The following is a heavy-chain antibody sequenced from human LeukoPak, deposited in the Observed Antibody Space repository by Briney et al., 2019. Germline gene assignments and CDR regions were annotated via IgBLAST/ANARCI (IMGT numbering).Heavy chain of an antibody. CDR3: ASYSELLSYFDY. J-gene: IGHJ4*02. D-gene: IGHD3-10*01. V-gene: IGHV3-23*01. CDR1: GFTFSRYA. CDR2: ISGSGGRT. Sequence: GGSLRLSCAASGFTFSRYAMSWVRQAPGKGVEGVSAISGSGGRTYYADSVKGRFTISRDNSKNTLYLQMNSLRAEDTAVYYCASYSELLSYFDYWGQGTLVTVSS.